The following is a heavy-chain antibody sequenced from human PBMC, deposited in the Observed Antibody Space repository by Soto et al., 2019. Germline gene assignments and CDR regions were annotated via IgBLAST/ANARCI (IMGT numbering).Heavy chain of an antibody. V-gene: IGHV3-73*02. D-gene: IGHD2-21*01. Sequence: EVQLVESGGGLVQPGGSLKLSCAASGFTFSDSAMHWVRQASGEGLEWLGRIRSKGNNYATEYGASLKGRFTISRDDSKKTTYLQMINLNTEDTAVYYCVRYSRTLGWFFDLWGRGTLVTVSS. CDR1: GFTFSDSA. J-gene: IGHJ2*01. CDR3: VRYSRTLGWFFDL. CDR2: IRSKGNNYAT.